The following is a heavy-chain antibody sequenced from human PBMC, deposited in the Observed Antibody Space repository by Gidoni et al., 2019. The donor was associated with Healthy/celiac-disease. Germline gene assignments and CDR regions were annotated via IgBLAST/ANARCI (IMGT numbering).Heavy chain of an antibody. J-gene: IGHJ3*02. CDR2: VYDSGST. V-gene: IGHV4-59*01. CDR1: GGSISSYY. Sequence: QVQLQESGPGLVKPSETLSLTCTVSGGSISSYYWSWIRQPPGKGLELIGYVYDSGSTNYNPSLKSRVTISVDTSKNQFSLKLSSVTAADTAVYYCARDPLRGAFDIWGQGTMVTVSS. CDR3: ARDPLRGAFDI.